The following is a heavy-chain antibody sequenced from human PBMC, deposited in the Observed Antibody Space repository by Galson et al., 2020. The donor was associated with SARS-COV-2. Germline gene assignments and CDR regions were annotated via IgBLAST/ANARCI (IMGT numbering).Heavy chain of an antibody. Sequence: ASVKVSCKASGYTFTGYYMHWVRQAPGQGLEWMGWINPNSGGTNYAQKFQGRVTMTRDTSISTAYMELSRLRSDDTAVYYCARDSIVVVPAAISWRGREGPLPENWFDPWGQGTLVTVSS. CDR2: INPNSGGT. D-gene: IGHD2-2*01. CDR1: GYTFTGYY. V-gene: IGHV1-2*02. CDR3: ARDSIVVVPAAISWRGREGPLPENWFDP. J-gene: IGHJ5*02.